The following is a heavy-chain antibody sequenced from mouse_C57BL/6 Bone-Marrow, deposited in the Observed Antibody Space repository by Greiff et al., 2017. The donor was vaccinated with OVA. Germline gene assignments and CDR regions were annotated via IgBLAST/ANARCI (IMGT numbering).Heavy chain of an antibody. CDR2: IYPGSGNT. CDR1: GYSFTSYY. CDR3: ARSLFAWFAY. Sequence: QVQLQQSGPELVKPGASVKISCKASGYSFTSYYIHWVKQRPGQGLEWIGWIYPGSGNTKYKEKFKGKATLTADTSSSTAYMQLSSLTSEDSAVYYCARSLFAWFAYWGQGTLVTVSA. V-gene: IGHV1-66*01. D-gene: IGHD6-1*01. J-gene: IGHJ3*01.